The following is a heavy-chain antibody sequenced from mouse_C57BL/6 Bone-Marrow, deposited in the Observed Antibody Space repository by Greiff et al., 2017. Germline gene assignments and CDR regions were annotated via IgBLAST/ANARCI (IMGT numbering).Heavy chain of an antibody. CDR2: ISSGGSYT. Sequence: EVPLVESGGDLVKPGGSLKLSCAASGFTFSSYGMSWVRQTPDKRLEWVATISSGGSYTYYPDSVKGRFTISKDNAKNTLYLQMSSLKSEDTAMYYCARRGAVYAMDYWGQGTSVTGSS. CDR1: GFTFSSYG. J-gene: IGHJ4*01. V-gene: IGHV5-6*01. D-gene: IGHD3-3*01. CDR3: ARRGAVYAMDY.